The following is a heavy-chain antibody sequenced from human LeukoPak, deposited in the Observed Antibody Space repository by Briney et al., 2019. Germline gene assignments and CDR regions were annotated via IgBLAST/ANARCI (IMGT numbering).Heavy chain of an antibody. V-gene: IGHV4-4*02. CDR2: IYHSGST. CDR3: ARVTREGSSYLGPTFDP. Sequence: PSETLSLTCAVSGGSISSSNWWSWVRQPPGKGLEWIGEIYHSGSTNYNPSLKSRVTISVDKSKNQFSLKLSSVTAADTAVYYCARVTREGSSYLGPTFDPWGQGTLVTVSS. J-gene: IGHJ5*02. CDR1: GGSISSSNW. D-gene: IGHD1-26*01.